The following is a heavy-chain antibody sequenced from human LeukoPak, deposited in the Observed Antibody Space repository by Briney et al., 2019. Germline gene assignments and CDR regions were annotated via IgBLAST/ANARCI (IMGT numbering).Heavy chain of an antibody. CDR1: GGTFTSYA. D-gene: IGHD3-16*01. V-gene: IGHV1-69*05. Sequence: SLKVSCKASGGTFTSYAISWVRQAPGQGLEWMGGIIPILATANYAQKLQGRVTITTDESTSTAYMELSRLRAEDTAVYYCATTDPDVWGRLSFDPWGQGTQLTVSS. CDR2: IIPILATA. J-gene: IGHJ5*02. CDR3: ATTDPDVWGRLSFDP.